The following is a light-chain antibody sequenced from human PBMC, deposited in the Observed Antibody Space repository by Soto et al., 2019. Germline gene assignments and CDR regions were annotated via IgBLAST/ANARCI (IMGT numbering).Light chain of an antibody. V-gene: IGKV1-33*01. CDR3: QPYDTFLT. Sequence: DIPLTQSPSSLSASVGDIVTISCQANQDIRNYLNWYQQKPGKAPTLLIYDASNLEKGVPSRFRGSGSGTDFTYTISSLQPEDLATYYCQPYDTFLTFGGGTKV. J-gene: IGKJ4*01. CDR2: DAS. CDR1: QDIRNY.